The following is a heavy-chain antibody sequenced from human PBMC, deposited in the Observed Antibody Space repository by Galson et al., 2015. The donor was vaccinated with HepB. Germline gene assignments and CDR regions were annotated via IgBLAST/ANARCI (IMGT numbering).Heavy chain of an antibody. CDR1: GFTFSSYA. Sequence: SLRLSCAASGFTFSSYAMSWVRQAPGKGLEWVSAISGSGGSTYYADSVKGRFTISRDNSKNTLYLQMNSLRAEDTAAYYCAKDDGPANNYFDYWGQGTLVTVSS. V-gene: IGHV3-23*01. J-gene: IGHJ4*02. CDR2: ISGSGGST. D-gene: IGHD2-2*01. CDR3: AKDDGPANNYFDY.